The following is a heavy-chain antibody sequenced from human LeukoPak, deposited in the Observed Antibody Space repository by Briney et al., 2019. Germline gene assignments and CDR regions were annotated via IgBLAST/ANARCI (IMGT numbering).Heavy chain of an antibody. V-gene: IGHV3-30*02. Sequence: GGSLRLSCAASGFTFSSYGMHWVRQAPGKGLEWVAFIRYDGSNKYYADSVKGRFTISRDNSKNTLYLQMNSLRAEDTAVYYCAKDEWELLFGAFDIWGQGTMVTVSS. CDR2: IRYDGSNK. CDR1: GFTFSSYG. J-gene: IGHJ3*02. CDR3: AKDEWELLFGAFDI. D-gene: IGHD1-26*01.